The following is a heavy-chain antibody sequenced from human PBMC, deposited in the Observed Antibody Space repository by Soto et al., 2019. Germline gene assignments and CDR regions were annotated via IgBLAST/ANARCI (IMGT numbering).Heavy chain of an antibody. CDR1: GFTFSSYA. D-gene: IGHD5-12*01. CDR3: ARSRDGYNTFDY. J-gene: IGHJ4*02. Sequence: GGSLRLSCAASGFTFSSYAMNWVRQAPGKGLEWVSVISGSDSSTYYAESVKGRFTISRDNSKNKLYEQMNSLRAEDTAEYYCARSRDGYNTFDYWGQGTLVTVSS. CDR2: ISGSDSST. V-gene: IGHV3-23*01.